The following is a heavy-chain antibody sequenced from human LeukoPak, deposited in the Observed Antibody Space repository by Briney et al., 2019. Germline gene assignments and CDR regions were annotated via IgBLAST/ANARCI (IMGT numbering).Heavy chain of an antibody. V-gene: IGHV3-23*01. D-gene: IGHD3-22*01. CDR2: ISGSGGST. Sequence: GGYLRLSCAASGFTFSNYAMSWVRQAPWKGLEWVSAISGSGGSTYYADSVKGLFTISRDNSKNTLYLQMNSLRAEDTAVYYCAKDYSLRYYDRSGIGLFDYWGQGTLVTVSS. CDR1: GFTFSNYA. J-gene: IGHJ4*02. CDR3: AKDYSLRYYDRSGIGLFDY.